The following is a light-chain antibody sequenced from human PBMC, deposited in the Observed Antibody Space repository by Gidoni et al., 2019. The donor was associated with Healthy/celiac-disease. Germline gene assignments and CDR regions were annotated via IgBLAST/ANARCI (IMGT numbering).Light chain of an antibody. CDR1: QSVSSY. CDR3: QQRSNWPPGGA. Sequence: EIVLTQSPATLSLSPGERATLSCRASQSVSSYLAWYQQKPGQAPRLLIYDASNRATGIPARCSGSGSGTDFTLTISSLEPEDFAVYYCQQRSNWPPGGAFGPGTKVDIK. J-gene: IGKJ3*01. V-gene: IGKV3-11*01. CDR2: DAS.